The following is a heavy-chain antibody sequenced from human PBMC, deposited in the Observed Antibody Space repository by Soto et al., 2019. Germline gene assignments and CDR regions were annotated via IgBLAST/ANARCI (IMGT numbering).Heavy chain of an antibody. J-gene: IGHJ6*02. Sequence: GESLKISCKGSGYSFTSYWIGWVRQMPGKGLEWMGIIYPGDSDTRYSPSFQGQVTISADKSISTAYLQWSSLKASDTAMYYCARHPRGYSYGHYYYYGIDVRGQGTTVTVSS. CDR3: ARHPRGYSYGHYYYYGIDV. D-gene: IGHD5-18*01. CDR1: GYSFTSYW. V-gene: IGHV5-51*01. CDR2: IYPGDSDT.